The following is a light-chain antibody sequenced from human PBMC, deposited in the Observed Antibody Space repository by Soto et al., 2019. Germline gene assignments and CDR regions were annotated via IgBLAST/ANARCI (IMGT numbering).Light chain of an antibody. V-gene: IGKV1-17*01. CDR1: QVITND. J-gene: IGKJ1*01. Sequence: DIQMTQSPSSLSASVGDTVTISCRSSQVITNDLGWYQQKPGKAPRRLIYAASTLHSGVPSRFSGSGSGTEFTLTISSLQPEDFATYYCQQYSTYTPRTFGQGTKVDIK. CDR2: AAS. CDR3: QQYSTYTPRT.